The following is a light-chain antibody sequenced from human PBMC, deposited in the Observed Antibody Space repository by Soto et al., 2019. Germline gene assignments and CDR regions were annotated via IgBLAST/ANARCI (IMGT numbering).Light chain of an antibody. V-gene: IGLV2-11*01. Sequence: QSALTQPRSVSGSPGQSVTISCTGTSSDVGGYNYVSWYQQHPGKAPKLMIYDVSKRPSEVPDRFSGSKSGNTASLTISGLQADDEADYYCSSYAGSYTFPYVFGTGTKITVL. J-gene: IGLJ1*01. CDR1: SSDVGGYNY. CDR3: SSYAGSYTFPYV. CDR2: DVS.